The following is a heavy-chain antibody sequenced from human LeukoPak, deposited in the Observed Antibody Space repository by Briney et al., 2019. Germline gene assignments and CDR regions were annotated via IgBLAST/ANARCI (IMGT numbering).Heavy chain of an antibody. J-gene: IGHJ5*02. CDR2: IYYSGST. Sequence: SETLSLTCNVSGGSISSTSYYWGWIRQPPGKGLEWIGSIYYSGSTYYNPSLKSRVTISVDTSKNQFSLKLSSVTAADTAVYYCARDGVGMVRGAHGWFDPWGQGTLVTVSS. CDR1: GGSISSTSYY. V-gene: IGHV4-39*07. D-gene: IGHD3-10*01. CDR3: ARDGVGMVRGAHGWFDP.